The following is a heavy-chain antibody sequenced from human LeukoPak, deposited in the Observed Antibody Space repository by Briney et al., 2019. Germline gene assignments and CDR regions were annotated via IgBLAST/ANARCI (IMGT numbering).Heavy chain of an antibody. V-gene: IGHV4-59*08. CDR1: GGSISSYY. D-gene: IGHD1-26*01. J-gene: IGHJ4*02. CDR2: IYYSGST. CDR3: ARGGDRIVGATIYYFDY. Sequence: PLETLSLTCTVSGGSISSYYWSWIRQPPGKGLEWIGYIYYSGSTNYNPSLKSRVTISVDTSKNQFSLKLSSVTAADTAVYYCARGGDRIVGATIYYFDYWGQGTLVTVSS.